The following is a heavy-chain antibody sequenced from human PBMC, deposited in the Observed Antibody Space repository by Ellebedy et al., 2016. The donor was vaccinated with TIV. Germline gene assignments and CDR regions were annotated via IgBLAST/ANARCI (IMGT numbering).Heavy chain of an antibody. J-gene: IGHJ6*02. CDR1: GFTFNKAW. CDR2: VSGSGYNT. V-gene: IGHV3-21*01. CDR3: ARGKTYFYYGMDV. Sequence: GESLKISCAASGFTFNKAWMNWVRQAPGKGLEWVSAVSGSGYNTYYADSVKGRFTISRDNVKNTLYLQMNSLGAEDTAVYYCARGKTYFYYGMDVWGQGTTVTVSS.